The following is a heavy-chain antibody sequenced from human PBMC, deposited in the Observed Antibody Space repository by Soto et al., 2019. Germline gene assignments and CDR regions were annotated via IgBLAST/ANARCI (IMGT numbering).Heavy chain of an antibody. V-gene: IGHV3-9*01. CDR1: GFTFDDYA. D-gene: IGHD2-2*01. J-gene: IGHJ6*03. CDR2: ISWNSGSI. Sequence: GGSLRLSCAASGFTFDDYAMHWVRQAPGKGLEWVSGISWNSGSIGYADSVKGRFTISRDNAKNSLYLQMNSLRAEDTALYYCAKDGSYCSSTSCPGPSWYYYYMDVWGKGTTVTVSS. CDR3: AKDGSYCSSTSCPGPSWYYYYMDV.